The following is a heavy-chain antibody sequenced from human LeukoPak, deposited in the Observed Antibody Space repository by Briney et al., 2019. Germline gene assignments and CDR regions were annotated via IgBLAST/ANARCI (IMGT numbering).Heavy chain of an antibody. J-gene: IGHJ4*02. V-gene: IGHV4-34*01. CDR1: GGSFSGYY. CDR2: INHSGST. CDR3: ARGRRGIGSGWYVY. D-gene: IGHD6-19*01. Sequence: SETLSLTCAVYGGSFSGYYWSWIRQPPGKGLEWTGEINHSGSTNYNPSLKSRVTISVDTSKNQFSLKLSSVTAADTAVYYCARGRRGIGSGWYVYWGQGTLVTVSS.